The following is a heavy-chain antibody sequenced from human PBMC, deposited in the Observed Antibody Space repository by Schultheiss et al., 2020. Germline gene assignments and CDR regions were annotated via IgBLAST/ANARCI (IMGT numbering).Heavy chain of an antibody. CDR1: GGSISSSSYY. J-gene: IGHJ4*02. D-gene: IGHD3-3*01. CDR3: ASVDHKRKYYDFWSGYYNPPYYFDY. V-gene: IGHV4-39*07. Sequence: SETLSLTCTVSGGSISSSSYYWGWIRQPPGKGLEWIGSIYYSGSTYYNPSLKSRVTISVDTSKNQFSLKLSSVTAADTAVYYCASVDHKRKYYDFWSGYYNPPYYFDYWGQGTLVTVSS. CDR2: IYYSGST.